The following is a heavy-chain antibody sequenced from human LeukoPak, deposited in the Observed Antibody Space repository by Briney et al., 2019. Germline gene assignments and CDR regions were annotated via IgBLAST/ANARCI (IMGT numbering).Heavy chain of an antibody. CDR2: ISAYNGNT. J-gene: IGHJ6*02. CDR1: GYTFTSYG. V-gene: IGHV1-18*01. Sequence: ASVKVSCKASGYTFTSYGISWVRQAPGQGLEWMGWISAYNGNTNYAQKLQGRVTITTDTSTSTAYMELRSLRSDDTAVYYCARDRNSLMTTVTPPYYYYGMDVWGQGTTVTVSS. CDR3: ARDRNSLMTTVTPPYYYYGMDV. D-gene: IGHD4-11*01.